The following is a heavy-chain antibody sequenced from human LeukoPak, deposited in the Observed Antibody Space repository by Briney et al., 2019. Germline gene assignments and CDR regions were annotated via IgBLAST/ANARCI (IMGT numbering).Heavy chain of an antibody. CDR1: GFTFSDYW. CDR2: INQDGRDK. CDR3: ARKAGKMFDY. J-gene: IGHJ4*02. V-gene: IGHV3-7*01. Sequence: PGGSLRLSCTASGFTFSDYWMSWVRQAPGKGMEWVANINQDGRDKYYVDSVTGRFTISRDNSKNLLCLQMSSLSPEDTAVYYCARKAGKMFDYWGQGTLVTASS. D-gene: IGHD6-19*01.